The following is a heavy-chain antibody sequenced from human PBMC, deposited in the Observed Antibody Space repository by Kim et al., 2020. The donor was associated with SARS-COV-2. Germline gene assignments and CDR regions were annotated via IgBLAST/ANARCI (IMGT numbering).Heavy chain of an antibody. CDR3: ARCHCYGRYDFLGYFDS. Sequence: GGSLRLSCAASGFSFSSYCMHWVRQAPGKGLVWVSRSNTDGTDTTYADSVKGRFTISRDNAKNTLYLQMNGLRAEDTAIYYCARCHCYGRYDFLGYFDSWGQGTLLPVSS. V-gene: IGHV3-74*03. CDR2: SNTDGTDT. D-gene: IGHD3-16*01. J-gene: IGHJ4*02. CDR1: GFSFSSYC.